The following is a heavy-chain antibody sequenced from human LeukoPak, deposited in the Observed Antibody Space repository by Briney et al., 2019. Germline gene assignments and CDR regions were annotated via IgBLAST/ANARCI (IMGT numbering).Heavy chain of an antibody. CDR3: ARGQEATGSSFDY. D-gene: IGHD1-26*01. Sequence: ASVKVSCKASGYTFTSYGISWVRQAPGQGLEWMGWISAYNGNTNYAQKLQGRVTMTRDTSISTAYMELSRLRSDDTAVYYCARGQEATGSSFDYWSQGTLVTVSS. J-gene: IGHJ4*02. V-gene: IGHV1-18*01. CDR2: ISAYNGNT. CDR1: GYTFTSYG.